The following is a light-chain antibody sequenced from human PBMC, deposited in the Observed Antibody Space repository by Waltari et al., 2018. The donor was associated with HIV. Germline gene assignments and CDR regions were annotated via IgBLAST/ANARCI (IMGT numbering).Light chain of an antibody. J-gene: IGKJ5*01. CDR3: QQYDTFPPIT. CDR2: DAS. CDR1: QDIGTH. Sequence: DIQMTQSPSSLSASVGDRVTISCKASQDIGTHLNWFQQKPGKAPKVLIYDASNLETGVPSRFSGSGSGTDFSFTISSLQPEDIATYFCQQYDTFPPITFGQGTRLDIK. V-gene: IGKV1-33*01.